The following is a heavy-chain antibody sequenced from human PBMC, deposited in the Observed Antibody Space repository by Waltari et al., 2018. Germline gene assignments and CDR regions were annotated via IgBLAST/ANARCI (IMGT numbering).Heavy chain of an antibody. CDR1: GGSISSSSYY. J-gene: IGHJ6*02. CDR3: ARDPWDSSGYPYYYGMDV. CDR2: IYSGST. D-gene: IGHD3-22*01. V-gene: IGHV4-39*07. Sequence: QLQLQESGPGLVKPSETLSLTCTVPGGSISSSSYYWGWIRQPPGKGLEWIGSIYSGSTYYNPSLKSRVTISVDTSKNQFSLKLSSVTAADTAVYYCARDPWDSSGYPYYYGMDVWGQGTTVTVSS.